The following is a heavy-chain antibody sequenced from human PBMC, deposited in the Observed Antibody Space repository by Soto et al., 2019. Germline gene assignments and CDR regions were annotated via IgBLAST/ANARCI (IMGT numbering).Heavy chain of an antibody. D-gene: IGHD2-15*01. CDR2: ISSSSSYI. CDR1: VFTFISYS. V-gene: IGHV3-21*01. CDR3: ARDSGYCSGGSCYSQYYYYGMDV. Sequence: GWSLRLSCASSVFTFISYSMNWVRQAPGKGLEWVSSISSSSSYIYYADSVKGRFTISRDNAKNSLYLQMNSLRAEDTAVYYCARDSGYCSGGSCYSQYYYYGMDVWGQGTTVTVSS. J-gene: IGHJ6*02.